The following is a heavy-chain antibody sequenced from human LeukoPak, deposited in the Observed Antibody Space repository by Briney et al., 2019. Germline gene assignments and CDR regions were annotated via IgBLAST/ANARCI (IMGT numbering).Heavy chain of an antibody. D-gene: IGHD2-15*01. CDR2: ISWNSGSI. CDR3: AGQSRLGYCSGGSCYSQPFDP. Sequence: GGSLRLSCAASGFTFDDYAMHWVRQAPGKGLEWVSGISWNSGSIGYADSVKGRFTIFRDNAKNSLYLQMNSLRAEDTAVYYCAGQSRLGYCSGGSCYSQPFDPWGQGTLVTVSS. CDR1: GFTFDDYA. J-gene: IGHJ5*02. V-gene: IGHV3-9*01.